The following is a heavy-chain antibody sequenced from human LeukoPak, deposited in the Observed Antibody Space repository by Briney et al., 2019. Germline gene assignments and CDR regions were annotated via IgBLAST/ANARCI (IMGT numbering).Heavy chain of an antibody. J-gene: IGHJ4*02. Sequence: SETLSLTCTVSGGSISTSNYHWGWIRQPPGKGLEWTASVFYSGSTYYNPSLKSRVTISVDTSNTQFSLKQTSVAAADTAVYYCARCCIQRDGDNGGGDYWGQGTLVTVSS. CDR3: ARCCIQRDGDNGGGDY. V-gene: IGHV4-39*01. CDR1: GGSISTSNYH. CDR2: VFYSGST. D-gene: IGHD4-17*01.